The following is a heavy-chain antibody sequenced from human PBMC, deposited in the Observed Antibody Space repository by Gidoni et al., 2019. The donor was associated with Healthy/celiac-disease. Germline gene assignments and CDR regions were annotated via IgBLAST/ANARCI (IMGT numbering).Heavy chain of an antibody. V-gene: IGHV3-15*01. Sequence: EVQLVESGGGLVKPGGSLRLSCAAFGFIFSNAWRSWVRQAPGKGLEWVGRIKSKTDGGTTDYAAPVKGRFTISRDDSKNTLYLQMNSLKTEDTAVYYCTGTSSWYLVPPGSGDYWGQGTLVTVSS. CDR1: GFIFSNAW. CDR2: IKSKTDGGTT. D-gene: IGHD6-13*01. CDR3: TGTSSWYLVPPGSGDY. J-gene: IGHJ4*02.